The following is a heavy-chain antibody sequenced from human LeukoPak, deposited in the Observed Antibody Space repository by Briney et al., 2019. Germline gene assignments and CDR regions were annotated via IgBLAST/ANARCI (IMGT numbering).Heavy chain of an antibody. CDR3: ARDTQNYDILTGCFDY. CDR2: ISAYNGNT. D-gene: IGHD3-9*01. CDR1: GYTFTSYG. Sequence: ASVKVSCKASGYTFTSYGISWVRQAPGQGLEWMGWISAYNGNTNYAQKLQGRVTMTTDTSTSTAYMELWSLRSDDTAVYYCARDTQNYDILTGCFDYWGQGTLVTVSS. J-gene: IGHJ4*02. V-gene: IGHV1-18*01.